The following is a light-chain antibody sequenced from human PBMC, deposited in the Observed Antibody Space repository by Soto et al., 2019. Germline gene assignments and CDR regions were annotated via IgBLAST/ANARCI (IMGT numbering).Light chain of an antibody. Sequence: QLVLTQSPSASASLGASVKLTCSLDRGHSGYAIAWHQQQPEKGPRFLMKLNSDGTHSKGDGIPDRFSGSSSGPERYLTISRLQSDDEGDYYCQTWAAGIRVFGGGTKLTVL. V-gene: IGLV4-69*01. CDR2: LNSDGTH. CDR1: RGHSGYA. CDR3: QTWAAGIRV. J-gene: IGLJ3*02.